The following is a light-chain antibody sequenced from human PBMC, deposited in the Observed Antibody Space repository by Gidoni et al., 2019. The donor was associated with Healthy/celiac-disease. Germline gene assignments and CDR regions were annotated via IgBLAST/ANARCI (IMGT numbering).Light chain of an antibody. CDR2: DAS. CDR1: QSVSSY. Sequence: EIVLTQSPATLSLSPGERATLSCRARQSVSSYLAGYQQKPGQAPRLLIYDASNRATGIPARFSGSGSGTDFTLTISSLEPEDFAVYYCQQRSNWMYTFGQGTKLEIK. J-gene: IGKJ2*01. CDR3: QQRSNWMYT. V-gene: IGKV3-11*01.